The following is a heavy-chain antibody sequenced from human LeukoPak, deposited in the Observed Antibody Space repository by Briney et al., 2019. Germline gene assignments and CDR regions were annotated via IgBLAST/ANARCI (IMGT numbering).Heavy chain of an antibody. CDR3: ARGHCSSTSCYPAGGYYYYYMDV. Sequence: GASVKVSCKASGYTFKTYPIYWVRQAPGQGLEWMGWMNPNSGNTGYAQKFQGRVTITRNTSISTAYMELSSLRSEDTAVYYCARGHCSSTSCYPAGGYYYYYMDVWGKGTTVTVSS. D-gene: IGHD2-2*01. V-gene: IGHV1-8*03. J-gene: IGHJ6*03. CDR2: MNPNSGNT. CDR1: GYTFKTYP.